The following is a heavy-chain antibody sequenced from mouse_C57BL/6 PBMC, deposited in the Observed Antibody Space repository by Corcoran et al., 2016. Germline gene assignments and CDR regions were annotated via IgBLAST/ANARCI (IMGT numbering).Heavy chain of an antibody. V-gene: IGHV1-76*01. Sequence: QVQLKQSGAELVRPGASVKLSCKASGYTFTDYYINWVKQRPGQGLEWIARIYPGSGNTYYNEKFNGKSTLTAEKSSSTAYMQLSSLTSEDSAVYFLARGGSSYVHWYFDVWGTGTTVTVSS. D-gene: IGHD1-1*01. J-gene: IGHJ1*03. CDR3: ARGGSSYVHWYFDV. CDR1: GYTFTDYY. CDR2: IYPGSGNT.